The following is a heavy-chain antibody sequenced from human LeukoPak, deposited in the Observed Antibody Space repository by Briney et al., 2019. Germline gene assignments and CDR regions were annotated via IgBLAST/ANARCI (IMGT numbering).Heavy chain of an antibody. V-gene: IGHV1-69*13. CDR2: IIPIFGTA. J-gene: IGHJ6*03. Sequence: SEKVSCKASGGTFSSYAISWVRQAPGQGLEWMGGIIPIFGTANYAQKFQGRVTITADESTSTAYMELSSLRSEDTAVYYCARCGMLALGYYYYYYMDVWGKGTTVTVSS. D-gene: IGHD2-8*01. CDR1: GGTFSSYA. CDR3: ARCGMLALGYYYYYYMDV.